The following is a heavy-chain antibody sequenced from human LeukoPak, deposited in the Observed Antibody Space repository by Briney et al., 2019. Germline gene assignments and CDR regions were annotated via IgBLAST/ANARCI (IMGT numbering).Heavy chain of an antibody. D-gene: IGHD6-19*01. CDR1: RYSISSGFY. Sequence: SETLSLTCSVSRYSISSGFYWGWIRQPPGKGLEWIGSIYSSGTTYYNPSLKSRVTISVDTSKNQVSLNLRSVTAADTAVYYCARGDSGWYLGLGFDYWGQGTLVTVSS. V-gene: IGHV4-38-2*02. CDR2: IYSSGTT. J-gene: IGHJ4*02. CDR3: ARGDSGWYLGLGFDY.